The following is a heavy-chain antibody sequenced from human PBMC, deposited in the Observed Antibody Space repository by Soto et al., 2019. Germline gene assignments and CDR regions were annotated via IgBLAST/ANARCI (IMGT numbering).Heavy chain of an antibody. D-gene: IGHD3-22*01. V-gene: IGHV1-69*12. CDR2: IIPIFGAA. CDR3: ARKKYYYDSSGYSRGWFDP. Sequence: QVPLVQSGAEVKKPGSSVKVSCKASGGTFSSYAISWVRQAPGQGLEWMGGIIPIFGAANYAQKFQGRVTITADESTSTAYMELSSLRSEDTAVYYCARKKYYYDSSGYSRGWFDPWGQGTLVTVSS. J-gene: IGHJ5*02. CDR1: GGTFSSYA.